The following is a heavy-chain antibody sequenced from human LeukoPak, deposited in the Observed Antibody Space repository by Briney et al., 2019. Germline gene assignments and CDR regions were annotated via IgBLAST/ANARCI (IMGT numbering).Heavy chain of an antibody. Sequence: SGGSLRLSCAASGFTFSGSAMHWVRQASGKGLEWLGHIRSEANTYATTYAASVKGRFTISRDDSKNTAYLQMNRLKTEDTAVYYCTRQLGELLSGTLFYYYLDVWGKGTTVTVSS. CDR1: GFTFSGSA. CDR3: TRQLGELLSGTLFYYYLDV. J-gene: IGHJ6*03. D-gene: IGHD3-10*01. CDR2: IRSEANTYAT. V-gene: IGHV3-73*01.